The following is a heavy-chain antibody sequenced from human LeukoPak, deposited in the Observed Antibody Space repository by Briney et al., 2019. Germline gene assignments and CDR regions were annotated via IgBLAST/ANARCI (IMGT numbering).Heavy chain of an antibody. CDR2: ISWNSGSI. Sequence: GGSLRLSCAASGFNFNGYAMHWVRQAPGKGLEWVSGISWNSGSIGYADSVKGRFTISRDNSKNTLYLQMGSLRAEDMAVYYCARAVNWNYFYYFDYWGQGTLVTVSS. D-gene: IGHD1-7*01. CDR1: GFNFNGYA. V-gene: IGHV3-9*03. CDR3: ARAVNWNYFYYFDY. J-gene: IGHJ4*02.